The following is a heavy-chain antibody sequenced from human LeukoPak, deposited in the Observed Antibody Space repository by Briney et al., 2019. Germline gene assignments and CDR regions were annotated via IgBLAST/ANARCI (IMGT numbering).Heavy chain of an antibody. CDR3: ARVLYCSGGSCYHFDY. V-gene: IGHV4-31*03. Sequence: SETLSLTCTVSGGSISSGGYYWSWIRQHPGKGLEWIGYIYYSGSTYYNPSLKSRFTISVDTSKNQFSLKLSPVTAADTAVYYCARVLYCSGGSCYHFDYWGQGTLVTVSS. D-gene: IGHD2-15*01. CDR2: IYYSGST. J-gene: IGHJ4*02. CDR1: GGSISSGGYY.